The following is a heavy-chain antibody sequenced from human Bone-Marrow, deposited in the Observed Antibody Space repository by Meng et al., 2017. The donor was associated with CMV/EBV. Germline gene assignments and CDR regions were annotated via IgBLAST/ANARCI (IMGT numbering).Heavy chain of an antibody. CDR1: GCSLSTTGVG. CDR2: NYWDDDK. CDR3: AHRITYYRGAFDF. D-gene: IGHD3-3*01. V-gene: IGHV2-5*02. J-gene: IGHJ4*02. Sequence: QIPLKGCVPTLIRPTQTLTLTCTVSGCSLSTTGVGVAWIRKPPGKALEWLALNYWDDDKRYSPSLKNRLTITKDTSKNQVILTMTNMDPVDTGTYYCAHRITYYRGAFDFWGQGTLVTVSS.